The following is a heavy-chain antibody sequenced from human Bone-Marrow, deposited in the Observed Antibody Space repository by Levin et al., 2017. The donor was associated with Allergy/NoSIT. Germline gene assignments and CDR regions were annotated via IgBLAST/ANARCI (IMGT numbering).Heavy chain of an antibody. CDR3: ATRSSLRFLEWLFGY. CDR1: GYTLTELS. D-gene: IGHD3-3*01. J-gene: IGHJ4*02. CDR2: FDPEDGET. Sequence: ASVKVSCKVSGYTLTELSMHWVRQAPGKGLEWMGGFDPEDGETIYAQKFQGRVTMTEDTSTDTAYMELSSLRSEDTAVYYCATRSSLRFLEWLFGYWGQGTLVTVSS. V-gene: IGHV1-24*01.